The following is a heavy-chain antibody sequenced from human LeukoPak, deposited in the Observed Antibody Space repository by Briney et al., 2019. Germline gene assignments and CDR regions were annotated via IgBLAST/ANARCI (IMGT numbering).Heavy chain of an antibody. J-gene: IGHJ4*02. CDR3: ARHVSMVRGVIKVFDY. Sequence: SETLSLTCAVYGVSFSGYYWSWVRQPPGKGREWLGEINDSGSTNYNPSLKSGVTISVDTPKNQFSLKLSSVTAAHTAVYYCARHVSMVRGVIKVFDYWGQGTLVTVSS. CDR2: INDSGST. CDR1: GVSFSGYY. D-gene: IGHD3-10*01. V-gene: IGHV4-34*01.